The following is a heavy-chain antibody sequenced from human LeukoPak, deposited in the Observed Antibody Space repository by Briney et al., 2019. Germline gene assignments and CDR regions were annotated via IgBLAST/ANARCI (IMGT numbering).Heavy chain of an antibody. Sequence: ASVKVSCKASGGTFSSYAISWVRQAPGQGLEWLGGIIPIFGTANYAQKFQGRVTITADESTSTAYMELSSLRSEDTAVYYCARHPRVGAQGVDYWGQGTLVTVSS. V-gene: IGHV1-69*13. D-gene: IGHD1-26*01. CDR3: ARHPRVGAQGVDY. J-gene: IGHJ4*02. CDR2: IIPIFGTA. CDR1: GGTFSSYA.